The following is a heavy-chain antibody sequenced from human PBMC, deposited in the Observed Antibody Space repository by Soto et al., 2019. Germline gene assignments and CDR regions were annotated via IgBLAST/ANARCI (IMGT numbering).Heavy chain of an antibody. J-gene: IGHJ6*02. CDR1: GGTFSSYS. D-gene: IGHD2-2*02. CDR2: IMPFFGIA. V-gene: IGHV1-69*02. CDR3: ARNADIGDIGLVPAAINAMAV. Sequence: QVQLVQSGAEVKKPGSSVKVSCKASGGTFSSYSFTWVRQAPGQGLEWMGRIMPFFGIASYAQKFQGRVTITEDKSTSPDYMELSSLRSEDTAVYYCARNADIGDIGLVPAAINAMAVWGRGTTVTVSS.